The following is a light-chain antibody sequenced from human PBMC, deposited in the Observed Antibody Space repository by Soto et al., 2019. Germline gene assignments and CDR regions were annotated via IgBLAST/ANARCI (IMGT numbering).Light chain of an antibody. V-gene: IGLV2-23*01. CDR2: EDT. CDR3: CSYAGSATWV. J-gene: IGLJ3*02. CDR1: SSDVGTSNR. Sequence: QSALTQPASVSGSPGQSITISCTGTSSDVGTSNRVSWYQHHPGEAPKLIIYEDTKRPSGVSNRFSGSKSANTASLTVSGLQVEDEDEYYCCSYAGSATWVFGGGTKLTVL.